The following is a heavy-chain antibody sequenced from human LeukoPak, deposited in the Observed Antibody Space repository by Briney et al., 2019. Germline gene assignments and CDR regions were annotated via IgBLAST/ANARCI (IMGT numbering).Heavy chain of an antibody. CDR2: ISYDGSNK. CDR3: AKDTTASRGLGAFDI. D-gene: IGHD1-1*01. CDR1: GFTFSSYG. J-gene: IGHJ3*02. Sequence: GRSLRLSCAASGFTFSSYGMHWVRQAPGKGLEWVAVISYDGSNKYYADSVKGRFTISRDNSKNTLYLQMNSLRAEDTAVYYCAKDTTASRGLGAFDIWGQGTMVTVSS. V-gene: IGHV3-30*18.